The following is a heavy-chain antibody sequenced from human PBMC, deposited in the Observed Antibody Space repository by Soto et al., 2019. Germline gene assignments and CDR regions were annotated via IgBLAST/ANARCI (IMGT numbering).Heavy chain of an antibody. J-gene: IGHJ5*02. CDR3: VRGGGGGLFDP. Sequence: GGSLRLSCAGSGFTFGDSYMSWIRQAPGKGLEWPSYISPGSRYPAYADSVKGRFTISRDNAKRSLYLQMMSLTAEDTAIYYCVRGGGGGLFDPWGQGTMVTVSS. D-gene: IGHD2-15*01. V-gene: IGHV3-11*06. CDR2: ISPGSRYP. CDR1: GFTFGDSY.